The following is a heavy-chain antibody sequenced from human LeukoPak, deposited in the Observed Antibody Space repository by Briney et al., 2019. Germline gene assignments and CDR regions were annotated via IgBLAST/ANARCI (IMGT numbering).Heavy chain of an antibody. CDR2: IYYSGST. J-gene: IGHJ4*02. CDR1: GGSISSGGYS. V-gene: IGHV4-61*08. D-gene: IGHD6-19*01. CDR3: ASSYHVGSSGWFPNFDY. Sequence: SETLSLTCAVSGGSISSGGYSWSWIRQPPGKGLEWIGYIYYSGSTNYNPSLKSRVTISVDTSKNQFSLKLSSVTAADTAVYYCASSYHVGSSGWFPNFDYWGQGTLVTVSS.